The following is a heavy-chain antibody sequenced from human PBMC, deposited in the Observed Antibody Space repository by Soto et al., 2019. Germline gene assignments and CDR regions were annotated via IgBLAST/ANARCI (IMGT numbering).Heavy chain of an antibody. Sequence: SETLSLTCAVYGGSFSGYYWSWIRQPPGKGLEWIGEINHSGSTNYNPSLKSRVTISVDTSKNQFSLKLSSVTAADTAVYHCARGGGGYCSSTSCYVFDPWGQGTLVTVSS. J-gene: IGHJ5*02. CDR2: INHSGST. V-gene: IGHV4-34*01. CDR3: ARGGGGYCSSTSCYVFDP. CDR1: GGSFSGYY. D-gene: IGHD2-2*01.